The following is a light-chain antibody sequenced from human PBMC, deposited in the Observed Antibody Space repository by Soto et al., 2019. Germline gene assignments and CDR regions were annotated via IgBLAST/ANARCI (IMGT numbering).Light chain of an antibody. CDR3: QQTRSYPST. CDR2: EAS. V-gene: IGKV2-29*01. J-gene: IGKJ4*01. CDR1: QILLHITGETF. Sequence: DVVMTQTPLSLSVAPRQPASISCKSSQILLHITGETFLFWYQQKPGKVPQLLIYEASILQSGVPSRFSGSGSGTDFTLTISSLQAEDFATYYCQQTRSYPSTFGGGTKVDI.